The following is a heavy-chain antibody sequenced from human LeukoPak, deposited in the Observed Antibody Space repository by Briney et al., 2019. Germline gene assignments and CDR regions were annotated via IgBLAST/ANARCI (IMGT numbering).Heavy chain of an antibody. CDR3: TRDEFFTMVRGVIISGNWFDP. J-gene: IGHJ5*02. CDR1: GFTFSSYA. Sequence: GGSLRLSCAASGFTFSSYAMSWVRQAPGKGLEWVGFIRSKAYGGTTEYAASVKGRFTISRDDSKSIAYLQMNSLKTEDTAVYYCTRDEFFTMVRGVIISGNWFDPWGQGTLVTVSS. V-gene: IGHV3-49*04. D-gene: IGHD3-10*01. CDR2: IRSKAYGGTT.